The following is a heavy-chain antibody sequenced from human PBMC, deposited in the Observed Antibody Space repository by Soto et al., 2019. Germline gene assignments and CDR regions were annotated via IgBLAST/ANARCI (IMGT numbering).Heavy chain of an antibody. Sequence: QVQLVQSGAEGKRPGASVKVSCKASGDTFSNFDFNWVRQATGQGPEWMGWMYPNNGQTAYARTFQGRVTMTWNSSTNTAYMELSSLTSEDTAVYYCATLIRGLIHWLDPWGQGTLVTVSS. CDR1: GDTFSNFD. J-gene: IGHJ5*02. CDR2: MYPNNGQT. CDR3: ATLIRGLIHWLDP. V-gene: IGHV1-8*01. D-gene: IGHD3-16*01.